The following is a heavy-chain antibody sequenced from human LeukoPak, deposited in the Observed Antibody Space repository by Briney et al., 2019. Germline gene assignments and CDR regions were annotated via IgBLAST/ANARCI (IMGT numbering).Heavy chain of an antibody. CDR2: IYYSGNT. J-gene: IGHJ3*01. Sequence: SETLSLTCTVSGGSISSSSYYWGWIRQPPGKGLEWIGSIYYSGNTYYNPSLKSRVTISVDTSKNQFSLKLSSVTAADTAVYYCARRNVVVPSTMARAFDVWGQGTMVTVS. V-gene: IGHV4-39*01. CDR1: GGSISSSSYY. D-gene: IGHD2-2*01. CDR3: ARRNVVVPSTMARAFDV.